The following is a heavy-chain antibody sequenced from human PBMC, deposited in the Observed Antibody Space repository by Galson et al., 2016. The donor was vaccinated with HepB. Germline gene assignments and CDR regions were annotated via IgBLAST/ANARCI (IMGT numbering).Heavy chain of an antibody. Sequence: SVKVSCKASGYTFTDYYMHWERQAPGQGLEWMGRMNPNTGGTNYAQKFQGRVTMTSDTSLTTAYMELSRLRSDDTAVYFCARDEVYGAYDKAENYWGRGTLVTVSS. CDR2: MNPNTGGT. V-gene: IGHV1-2*06. J-gene: IGHJ4*02. D-gene: IGHD4-17*01. CDR3: ARDEVYGAYDKAENY. CDR1: GYTFTDYY.